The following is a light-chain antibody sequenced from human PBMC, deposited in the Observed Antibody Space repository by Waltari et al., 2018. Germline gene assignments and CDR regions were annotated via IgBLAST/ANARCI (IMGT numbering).Light chain of an antibody. J-gene: IGKJ4*01. CDR2: GAS. Sequence: ETVMTQSPGTLSVSPGDSVILSCSASQSVGRELAWYQQRPGQTPRLLIYGASTRVTGLPARFSGIGSGTEFTLTISSLQSEDFGLYYCQQYDNWPLTFGGGTKVEIK. V-gene: IGKV3-15*01. CDR3: QQYDNWPLT. CDR1: QSVGRE.